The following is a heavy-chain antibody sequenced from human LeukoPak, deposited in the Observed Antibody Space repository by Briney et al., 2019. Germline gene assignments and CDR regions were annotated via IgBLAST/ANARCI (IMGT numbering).Heavy chain of an antibody. D-gene: IGHD6-6*01. Sequence: GGSLRLSCAASGFTFSSYSMNWVRQAPGKGLEWVSSISSSSSYIYYADSVKGRFTISRDNAKNSLYLQMNSLRAEDTAVYYCARSAARRGGQKTPWDYWGQGTLVTASS. CDR2: ISSSSSYI. V-gene: IGHV3-21*01. CDR1: GFTFSSYS. CDR3: ARSAARRGGQKTPWDY. J-gene: IGHJ4*02.